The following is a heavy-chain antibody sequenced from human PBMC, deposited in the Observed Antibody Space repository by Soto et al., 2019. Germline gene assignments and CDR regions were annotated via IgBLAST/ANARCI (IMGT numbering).Heavy chain of an antibody. J-gene: IGHJ1*01. CDR3: ARGGSSWSAEYYQH. CDR1: SYIFTNFG. V-gene: IGHV1-18*01. CDR2: ISGYNGNT. D-gene: IGHD6-13*01. Sequence: QVQLVQSGAEVKKPGASVKVSCKASSYIFTNFGISWVRQAPGQGPEWMGWISGYNGNTKYAETVQGRVTMTTDTSTSTAYMELRSLRSDDTAVYYCARGGSSWSAEYYQHWGQGTLVIVSS.